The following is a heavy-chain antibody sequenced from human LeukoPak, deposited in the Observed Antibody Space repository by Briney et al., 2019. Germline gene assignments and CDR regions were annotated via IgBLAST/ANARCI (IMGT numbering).Heavy chain of an antibody. CDR3: ARPGYSYGYPVWFDP. Sequence: SETLSLTCTVSGGSISSSSYYWGWIRQPPGKGLEWIGSIYYSGSTYYNPSHKSRITISVDTSKNQFSLKLSSVTAADTAVYYCARPGYSYGYPVWFDPWGQGTLVTVSS. CDR2: IYYSGST. D-gene: IGHD5-18*01. J-gene: IGHJ5*02. CDR1: GGSISSSSYY. V-gene: IGHV4-39*01.